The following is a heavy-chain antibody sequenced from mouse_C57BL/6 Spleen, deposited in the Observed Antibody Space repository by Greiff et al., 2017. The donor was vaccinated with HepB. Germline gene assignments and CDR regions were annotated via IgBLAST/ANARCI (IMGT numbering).Heavy chain of an antibody. J-gene: IGHJ1*03. CDR2: INPSSGYT. CDR1: GYTFTSYT. V-gene: IGHV1-4*01. Sequence: VQLQQSGAELARPGASVKMSCKASGYTFTSYTMHWVKQRPGQGLEWIGYINPSSGYTKYNQKFKDKATMTADKSSSTAYMQLSSLTSEDSAVYYCASSAITTVVATYWYFDVWGTETTVTIS. D-gene: IGHD1-1*01. CDR3: ASSAITTVVATYWYFDV.